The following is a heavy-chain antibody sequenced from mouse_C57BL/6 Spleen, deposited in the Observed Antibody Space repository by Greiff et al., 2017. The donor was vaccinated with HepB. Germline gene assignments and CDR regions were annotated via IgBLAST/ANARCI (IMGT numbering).Heavy chain of an antibody. CDR1: GYTFTDYN. CDR3: ARFDKRYFDV. CDR2: INPNNGGT. J-gene: IGHJ1*03. Sequence: EVQGVESGPELVKPGASVKMSCKASGYTFTDYNMHWVKQSHGKSLEWIGYINPNNGGTSYNQKFKGKATLTVNKSSSTAYMELRSLTSEDSAVYYCARFDKRYFDVWGTGTTVTVSS. V-gene: IGHV1-22*01.